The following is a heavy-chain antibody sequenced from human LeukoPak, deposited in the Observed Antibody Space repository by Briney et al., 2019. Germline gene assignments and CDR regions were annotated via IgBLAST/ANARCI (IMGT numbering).Heavy chain of an antibody. V-gene: IGHV3-53*01. Sequence: GGSLRLSCAASGFTVSSIHLVWVRQAPGKGLEWVSVTYTGGNSYYADSVKGRFIISRDISKNTLYLQMNSLRAEDSALYYCARGGRGSATVVAPRSFDIWGQGTMVTVSS. CDR3: ARGGRGSATVVAPRSFDI. J-gene: IGHJ3*02. CDR1: GFTVSSIH. D-gene: IGHD3-22*01. CDR2: TYTGGNS.